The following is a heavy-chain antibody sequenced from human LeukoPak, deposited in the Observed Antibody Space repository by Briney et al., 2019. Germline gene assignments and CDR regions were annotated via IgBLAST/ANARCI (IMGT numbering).Heavy chain of an antibody. D-gene: IGHD3-3*01. J-gene: IGHJ4*02. CDR1: GYSFTYHY. V-gene: IGHV1-46*01. CDR3: ARDMSSVLRFLEWSPRHSLDY. Sequence: ASVKVSCKASGYSFTYHYMHWLRQVPGQGLEWIGIINPSDGSTTYAQKFQGRVTMTRDMSTSTVYMELSSLRSEDTAVYYCARDMSSVLRFLEWSPRHSLDYWGQGTLVTVSP. CDR2: INPSDGST.